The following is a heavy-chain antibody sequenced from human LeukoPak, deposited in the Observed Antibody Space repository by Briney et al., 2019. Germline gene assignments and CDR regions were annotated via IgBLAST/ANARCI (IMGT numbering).Heavy chain of an antibody. CDR3: ARAIQGGVTPYHDY. D-gene: IGHD4-23*01. Sequence: SQTLSLTCTVSGGSISSGGYYWSWIRQHPGKGLEWIGYIYYSGSTYYNPSLKSRVTISVDTSKDQFSLKLSSVTAADTAVYYCARAIQGGVTPYHDYWGQGTLVTVSS. V-gene: IGHV4-31*03. CDR2: IYYSGST. CDR1: GGSISSGGYY. J-gene: IGHJ4*02.